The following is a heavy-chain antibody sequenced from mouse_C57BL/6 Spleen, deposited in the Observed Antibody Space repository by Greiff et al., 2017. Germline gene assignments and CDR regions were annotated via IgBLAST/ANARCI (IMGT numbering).Heavy chain of an antibody. J-gene: IGHJ3*01. Sequence: EVKLQQSGPELVKPGASVKIPCKASGYTFTDYNMDWVKQSHGKSLEWIGDINPNNGGTIYNQKFKGKATLTVDKSSSTAYMELRSLTSEDTAVYYCASIDYEYGGGVWFAYWGQGTLVTVSA. CDR1: GYTFTDYN. V-gene: IGHV1-18*01. CDR2: INPNNGGT. D-gene: IGHD2-4*01. CDR3: ASIDYEYGGGVWFAY.